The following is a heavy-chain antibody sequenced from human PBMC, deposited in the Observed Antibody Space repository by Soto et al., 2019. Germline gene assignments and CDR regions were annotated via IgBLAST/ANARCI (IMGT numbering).Heavy chain of an antibody. CDR1: GGSISSGGYY. V-gene: IGHV4-31*03. CDR3: ARTNYYGSSGLYYFDS. J-gene: IGHJ4*02. CDR2: IYYSGNT. Sequence: PSETLSLTCTVPGGSISSGGYYWSWIRQHPGKGLEWIGYIYYSGNTYYNPSLKSRVTISVDTSKNQFSLKLSSVTAADTAVYYCARTNYYGSSGLYYFDSWGQGTLVTVSS. D-gene: IGHD3-22*01.